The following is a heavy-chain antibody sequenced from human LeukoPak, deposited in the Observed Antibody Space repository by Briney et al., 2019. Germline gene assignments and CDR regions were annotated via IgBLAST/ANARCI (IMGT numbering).Heavy chain of an antibody. V-gene: IGHV4-4*07. Sequence: SETLSLTCTVSGASISSYYWTWIRQPAGKGLEWIGRIYTSGSTNYNPSLKSRVAMSVDTSKNQFSLKLSSVTAADTAVYYCARLSADSSSSRGFNYWGQGTLVTVSS. D-gene: IGHD2-2*01. CDR2: IYTSGST. CDR3: ARLSADSSSSRGFNY. CDR1: GASISSYY. J-gene: IGHJ4*02.